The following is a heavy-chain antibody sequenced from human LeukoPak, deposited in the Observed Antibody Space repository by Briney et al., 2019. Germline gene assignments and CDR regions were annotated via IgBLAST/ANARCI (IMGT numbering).Heavy chain of an antibody. D-gene: IGHD2-15*01. CDR3: ARAGGGYCSGGSCYWFDP. CDR2: IYYSGST. J-gene: IGHJ5*02. CDR1: GFTFSSFA. Sequence: GSLRLSCAASGFTFSSFAMSWIRQPPGKGLEWIGYIYYSGSTNYNPSLKSRVTISVDTSKNQFSLKLSSVTAADTAVYYCARAGGGYCSGGSCYWFDPWGQGTLVTVSS. V-gene: IGHV4-59*01.